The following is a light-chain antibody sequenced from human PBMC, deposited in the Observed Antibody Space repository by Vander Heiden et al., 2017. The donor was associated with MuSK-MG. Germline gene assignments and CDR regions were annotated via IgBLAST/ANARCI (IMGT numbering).Light chain of an antibody. Sequence: EILITPYPATLSVSPGERATLSCRASQSISSNLAWYQQKPGQAPRLLIYGASTRATGLPARFSGRGSGTEFTLTISSLQSEDFAVYYCQQDNNCPRTFGQGTKVEIK. CDR1: QSISSN. V-gene: IGKV3-15*01. J-gene: IGKJ1*01. CDR2: GAS. CDR3: QQDNNCPRT.